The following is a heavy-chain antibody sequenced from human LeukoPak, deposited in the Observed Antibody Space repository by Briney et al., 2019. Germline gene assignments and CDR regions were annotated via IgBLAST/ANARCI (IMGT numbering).Heavy chain of an antibody. CDR3: ARDITMIVVAPGY. Sequence: GASVKVSCKASGYTFTGYYMHWVRQAPGQGLEWMGWINPNSGGTNYAQKFQGWVTMTRDTSISTAYMELSRLRSDDTAVYYCARDITMIVVAPGYWGQGTLVTVSS. CDR1: GYTFTGYY. D-gene: IGHD3-22*01. V-gene: IGHV1-2*04. CDR2: INPNSGGT. J-gene: IGHJ4*02.